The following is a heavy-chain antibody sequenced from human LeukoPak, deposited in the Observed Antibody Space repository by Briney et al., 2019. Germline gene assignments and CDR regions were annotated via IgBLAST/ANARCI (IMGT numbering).Heavy chain of an antibody. Sequence: GGSLRLSCAASGFTFSSYSMNWVRQAPGKGLEWVSAISGSGGSTYYADSVKGRFTISRDNSKNTLYLQMNSLRAEDPAVYYCAKFMAVTTINDAFDIWGQGTMVTVSS. D-gene: IGHD4-17*01. J-gene: IGHJ3*02. CDR3: AKFMAVTTINDAFDI. CDR1: GFTFSSYS. V-gene: IGHV3-23*01. CDR2: ISGSGGST.